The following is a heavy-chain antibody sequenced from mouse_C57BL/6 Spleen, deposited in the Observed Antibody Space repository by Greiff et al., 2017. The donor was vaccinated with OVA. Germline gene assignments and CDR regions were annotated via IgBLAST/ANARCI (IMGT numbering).Heavy chain of an antibody. CDR1: GYTFTDYE. J-gene: IGHJ4*01. V-gene: IGHV1-15*01. CDR2: IDPETGGT. Sequence: LQQSGAELVRPGASVTLSCKASGYTFTDYEMHWVKQTPVHGLEWIGAIDPETGGTAYNQKFKGKAILTADKSSSTAYMELRSLTSEDSAVYYCTRFQAAMDYWGQGTSVTVSS. CDR3: TRFQAAMDY.